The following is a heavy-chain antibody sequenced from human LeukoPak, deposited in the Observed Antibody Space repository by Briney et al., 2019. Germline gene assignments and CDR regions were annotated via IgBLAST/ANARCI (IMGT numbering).Heavy chain of an antibody. CDR2: IWYDGSNK. D-gene: IGHD6-6*01. Sequence: GGSLRLSCAASGFTFSSHGMHWVRQAPGKGLEWVAVIWYDGSNKYYADSVKGRFTISRDNSKNTLYLQMNSLRAEDTAVYYCARAWGAARPDYWGQGTLVTVSS. CDR3: ARAWGAARPDY. J-gene: IGHJ4*02. V-gene: IGHV3-33*01. CDR1: GFTFSSHG.